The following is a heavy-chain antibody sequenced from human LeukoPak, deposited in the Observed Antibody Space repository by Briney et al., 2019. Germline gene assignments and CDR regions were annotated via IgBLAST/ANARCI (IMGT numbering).Heavy chain of an antibody. CDR3: ARDALGDYDILTGPNWFDP. CDR1: GGSISSGSYY. V-gene: IGHV4-61*02. J-gene: IGHJ5*02. D-gene: IGHD3-9*01. Sequence: SETLSLTCTVSGGSISSGSYYWSWIRQPAGKGLEWIERIYTSGSTNYNPSLKSRVTISVDTSKNQFSLKLSSVTAADTAVYYCARDALGDYDILTGPNWFDPWGQGTLVTVSS. CDR2: IYTSGST.